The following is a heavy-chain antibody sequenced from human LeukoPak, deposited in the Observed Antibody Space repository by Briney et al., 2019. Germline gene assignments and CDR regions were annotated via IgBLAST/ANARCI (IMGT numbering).Heavy chain of an antibody. CDR2: INPNSGYT. CDR3: AAPVGNYYDTSGPQTH. Sequence: SVKVSCKASGYTFTGYYLHWVRLAPGQGLEWMGWINPNSGYTNYAQKFHGRVTMTRDTSISTAYMELSRLRSDDTAVYFCAAPVGNYYDTSGPQTHWGQGTLVTVSS. CDR1: GYTFTGYY. D-gene: IGHD3-22*01. V-gene: IGHV1-2*02. J-gene: IGHJ4*02.